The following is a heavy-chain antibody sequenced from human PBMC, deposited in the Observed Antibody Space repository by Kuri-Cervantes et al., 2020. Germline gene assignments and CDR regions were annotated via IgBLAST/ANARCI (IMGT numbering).Heavy chain of an antibody. CDR1: GGSISSGDYY. V-gene: IGHV4-30-4*01. Sequence: SCTVSGGSISSGDYYWSWIRQPPGKGLEWIGYIYYSGSTYYNPSLKSRVTISVDTSKNQFSLKLSSVTAADTAVYYCARWRGPLWFGEFPDYWSQGTLVTVSS. J-gene: IGHJ4*02. CDR3: ARWRGPLWFGEFPDY. D-gene: IGHD3-10*01. CDR2: IYYSGST.